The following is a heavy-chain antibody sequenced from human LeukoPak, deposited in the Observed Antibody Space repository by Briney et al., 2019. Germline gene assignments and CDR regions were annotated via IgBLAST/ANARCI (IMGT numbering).Heavy chain of an antibody. CDR3: AKDLTMETYYDFWSGFDY. Sequence: GGSLRLSCAASGFTFSSYAMSWVRQAPGKGLEWVSAISGSGGSTYYADSVKGRFTISRDNSKNTLYLQMNSLRAEDTAVYYCAKDLTMETYYDFWSGFDYWGQGTLVTVSS. CDR1: GFTFSSYA. J-gene: IGHJ4*02. D-gene: IGHD3-3*01. CDR2: ISGSGGST. V-gene: IGHV3-23*01.